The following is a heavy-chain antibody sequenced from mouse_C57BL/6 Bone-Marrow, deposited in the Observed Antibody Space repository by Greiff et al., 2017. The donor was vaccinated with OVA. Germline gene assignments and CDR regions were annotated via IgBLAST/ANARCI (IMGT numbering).Heavy chain of an antibody. V-gene: IGHV14-4*01. CDR2: IDPENGDT. CDR3: TTLYYYGSSLALDY. CDR1: GFNIKDAY. D-gene: IGHD1-1*01. J-gene: IGHJ4*01. Sequence: EVQLQQSGAELVRPGASVKLSCTASGFNIKDAYMHWVKQRPEQGLEWIGWIDPENGDTEYASKFQGKATITADTSSNTAYLQLSSLTSENTAVYYCTTLYYYGSSLALDYWGQGTSVTVSS.